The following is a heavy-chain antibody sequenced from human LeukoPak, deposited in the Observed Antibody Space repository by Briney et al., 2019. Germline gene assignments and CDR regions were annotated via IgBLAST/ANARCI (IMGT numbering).Heavy chain of an antibody. CDR1: GYTLTSYD. Sequence: ASVKVSCKASGYTLTSYDINWVRQAPGQGLEWMGWMSSNSVNTGYAQKFQGRVTMTRNTSITTAYVELSSLRSEDTAVYYCARGGTSHYYGLDVWGQGTTVTVSS. CDR3: ARGGTSHYYGLDV. J-gene: IGHJ6*02. CDR2: MSSNSVNT. V-gene: IGHV1-8*01.